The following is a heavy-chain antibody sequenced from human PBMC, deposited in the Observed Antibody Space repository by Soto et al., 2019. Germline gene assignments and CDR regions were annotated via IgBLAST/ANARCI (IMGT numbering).Heavy chain of an antibody. V-gene: IGHV3-48*03. CDR2: ISSSGSSI. D-gene: IGHD3-22*01. CDR3: ARDGYDSSGDSECFQY. J-gene: IGHJ1*01. Sequence: EVKLVESGGGLVQPGGSLRLSCAASGFTFSTYEMNWVRQAPGKGLEWISYISSSGSSIYYADSVKGRFTISRDNAWNSLHLQMNSLRVEDTAVYYCARDGYDSSGDSECFQYWGQGTLVTVSS. CDR1: GFTFSTYE.